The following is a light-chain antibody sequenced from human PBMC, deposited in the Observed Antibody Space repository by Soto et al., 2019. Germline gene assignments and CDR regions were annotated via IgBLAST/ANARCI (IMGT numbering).Light chain of an antibody. CDR3: QQYNNWWT. V-gene: IGKV3D-15*01. Sequence: EIVMTQSLATLSVSPGERATLSCRASETVRSNLAWYQQKPGQAPRLLIYAASTRATGIPARFIGNGSGTEFTLTISSLQSEDFAVYYCQQYNNWWTFGQGTKVDIK. CDR2: AAS. J-gene: IGKJ1*01. CDR1: ETVRSN.